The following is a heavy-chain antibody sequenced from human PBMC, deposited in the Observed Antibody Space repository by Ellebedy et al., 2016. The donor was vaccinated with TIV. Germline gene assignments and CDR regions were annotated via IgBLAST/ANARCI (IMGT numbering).Heavy chain of an antibody. CDR2: ISAYNGNT. Sequence: ASVKVSXXASGYTFTSYGISWVRQAPGQGLEWMGWISAYNGNTNYAQKLQGRVTMTTDTSTSTAYMELRSLRSDDTAVYYCARLGDDFWSARGWFDPWGQGTLVTVSS. J-gene: IGHJ5*02. CDR1: GYTFTSYG. CDR3: ARLGDDFWSARGWFDP. D-gene: IGHD3-3*01. V-gene: IGHV1-18*04.